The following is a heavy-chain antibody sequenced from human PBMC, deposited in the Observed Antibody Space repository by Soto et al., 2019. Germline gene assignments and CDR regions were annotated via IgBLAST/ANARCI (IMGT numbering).Heavy chain of an antibody. CDR3: SSISTPPYYDHSPDDNWFDP. V-gene: IGHV3-74*01. J-gene: IGHJ5*02. D-gene: IGHD3-3*01. CDR2: INSDGSST. CDR1: GFTFSSYW. Sequence: PGGSLRLSCAASGFTFSSYWMHWVRQAPGKGLVWVSRINSDGSSTSYADSVKGRFTISRDNAKNTLYLQMNSLRAEDTAVYYCSSISTPPYYDHSPDDNWFDPWGQGTLVTVSS.